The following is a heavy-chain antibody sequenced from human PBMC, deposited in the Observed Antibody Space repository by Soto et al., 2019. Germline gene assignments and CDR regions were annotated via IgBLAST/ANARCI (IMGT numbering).Heavy chain of an antibody. D-gene: IGHD5-18*01. Sequence: SETLSLTCAVYGGSFSGYYWSWIRQPPGKGLEWIGEINHSGSTNYNPSLKSRVTISVDTSKNQFSLKLSSVTAADTAVYYCAKNMRDTAMVFDYWGQGTLVTVSS. J-gene: IGHJ4*02. CDR3: AKNMRDTAMVFDY. CDR1: GGSFSGYY. V-gene: IGHV4-34*01. CDR2: INHSGST.